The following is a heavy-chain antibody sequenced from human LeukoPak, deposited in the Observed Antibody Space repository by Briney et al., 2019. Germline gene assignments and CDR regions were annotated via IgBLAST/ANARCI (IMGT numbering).Heavy chain of an antibody. Sequence: PGGSLRLSCAASGFTFDDYGMSWIRQAPGKGLEWVSGCNWNGGSTGYADSVKGRFTISRDNAKNSLYLKMNSLRAEDTALYYCARKGVGEWLVTGPYYFDYWGQGTLVTVSS. CDR2: CNWNGGST. J-gene: IGHJ4*02. CDR1: GFTFDDYG. D-gene: IGHD6-19*01. V-gene: IGHV3-20*04. CDR3: ARKGVGEWLVTGPYYFDY.